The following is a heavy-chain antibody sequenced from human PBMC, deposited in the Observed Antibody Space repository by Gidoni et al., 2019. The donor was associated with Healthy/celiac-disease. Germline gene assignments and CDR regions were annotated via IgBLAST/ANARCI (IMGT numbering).Heavy chain of an antibody. CDR2: IGTAGDT. D-gene: IGHD2-2*01. CDR1: GFTFSSYD. J-gene: IGHJ3*02. V-gene: IGHV3-13*01. Sequence: EVQLVESGGGLVQPGGSLRLSCAASGFTFSSYDMHWVRQATGKGLEWVSAIGTAGDTYYPGSVKGRFTISRENAKNSLYLQMNSLRAGDTAVYYCARGGYCSSTSCYPDAFDIWGQGTMVTVSS. CDR3: ARGGYCSSTSCYPDAFDI.